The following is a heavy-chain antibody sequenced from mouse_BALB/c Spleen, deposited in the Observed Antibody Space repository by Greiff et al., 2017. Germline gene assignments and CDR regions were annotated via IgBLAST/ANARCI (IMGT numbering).Heavy chain of an antibody. CDR3: AREVVDWYFDV. D-gene: IGHD1-1*01. V-gene: IGHV3-2*02. Sequence: EVKLMESGPGLVKPSQSLSLTCTVTGYSITSDYAWNWIRQFPGNKLEWMGYISYSGSTSYNPSLKSRISITRDTSKNQFFLQLNSVTTEDTATYYCAREVVDWYFDVWGAGTTVTVSS. CDR1: GYSITSDYA. CDR2: ISYSGST. J-gene: IGHJ1*01.